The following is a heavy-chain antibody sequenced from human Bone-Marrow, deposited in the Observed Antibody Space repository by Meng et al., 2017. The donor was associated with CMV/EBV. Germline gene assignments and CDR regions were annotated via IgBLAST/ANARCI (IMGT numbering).Heavy chain of an antibody. CDR3: ARCREWLRPHPDDMDV. V-gene: IGHV3-21*01. CDR2: ISSSSSYI. Sequence: LSLTCAASGFTFNSYSVNWVRQAPGKGLEWVASISSSSSYIFYADSVKGRFTISRDNTKKSLYLQMNSLRAEDTAVYYCARCREWLRPHPDDMDVWGQGTTVTVSS. J-gene: IGHJ6*02. CDR1: GFTFNSYS. D-gene: IGHD5-12*01.